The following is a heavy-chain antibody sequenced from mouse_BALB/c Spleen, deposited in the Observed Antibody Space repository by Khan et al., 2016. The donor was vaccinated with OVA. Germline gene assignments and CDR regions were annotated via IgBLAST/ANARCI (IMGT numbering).Heavy chain of an antibody. CDR3: AIGKIHYYVSYAMDY. Sequence: VQLQQSGAELVKPGASVKLSCTASGFNIKDTYMHWVKQRPEQGLEWIGGIDPANGNTKYDPKFQGKATIKADTSSNTAYLQLSILTSEDTDDYYCAIGKIHYYVSYAMDYWGQGTSVTVSS. J-gene: IGHJ4*01. V-gene: IGHV14-3*02. CDR1: GFNIKDTY. CDR2: IDPANGNT. D-gene: IGHD1-2*01.